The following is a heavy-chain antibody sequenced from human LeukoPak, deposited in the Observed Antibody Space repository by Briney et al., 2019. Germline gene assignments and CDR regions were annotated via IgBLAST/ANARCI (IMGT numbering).Heavy chain of an antibody. D-gene: IGHD1-26*01. J-gene: IGHJ6*04. Sequence: SETLSLTCTVSGGSINTYYWSWFRQPAGKGLEWIGRIHASASTYYNPSLKSRVSMSMDMSKNQFSLRLQSMTAADTAVFYCARDIGSRIWGKGTTVIVSS. CDR3: ARDIGSRI. CDR2: IHASAST. V-gene: IGHV4-4*07. CDR1: GGSINTYY.